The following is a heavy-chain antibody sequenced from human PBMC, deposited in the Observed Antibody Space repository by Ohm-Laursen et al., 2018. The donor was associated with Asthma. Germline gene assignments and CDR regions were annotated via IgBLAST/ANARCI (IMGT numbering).Heavy chain of an antibody. CDR3: ARDVMEWYLPAFDF. CDR1: GFTFSSYA. CDR2: ISGSGGST. Sequence: ETLSLTWAASGFTFSSYAMSWVRQAPGKGLEWVSAISGSGGSTYYADSVKGRFTISRDDSKNTLYLQMNSLRPDDTAVYYCARDVMEWYLPAFDFWGQGTLVTVSS. D-gene: IGHD3-3*01. V-gene: IGHV3-23*01. J-gene: IGHJ4*02.